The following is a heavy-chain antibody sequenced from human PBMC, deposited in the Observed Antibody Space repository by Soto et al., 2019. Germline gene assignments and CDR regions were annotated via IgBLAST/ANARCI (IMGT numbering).Heavy chain of an antibody. J-gene: IGHJ4*02. CDR1: GFAFSSYA. CDR2: VSGGGGDT. D-gene: IGHD6-19*01. Sequence: EVQLLESGGGLEQPGGSLRLSCAASGFAFSSYAMSWVRQAPGKGLEWVSVVSGGGGDTDYADSVKGRIPISRDNSKNTLYLQMRSLRAEDTAVYYCAKGGQFTAMAGTLDYWGQGTLVTVSS. CDR3: AKGGQFTAMAGTLDY. V-gene: IGHV3-23*01.